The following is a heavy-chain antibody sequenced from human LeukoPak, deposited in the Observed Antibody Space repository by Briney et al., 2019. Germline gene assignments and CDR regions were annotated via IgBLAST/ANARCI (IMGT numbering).Heavy chain of an antibody. J-gene: IGHJ3*02. V-gene: IGHV4-59*08. CDR2: IYYSGST. D-gene: IGHD1-20*01. Sequence: IWYIYYSGSTNYNPSLKSRVTISVDTSKNQFSLKLSSVTAADTAVYYCARLLITRAFDIWGQGTMVTVSS. CDR3: ARLLITRAFDI.